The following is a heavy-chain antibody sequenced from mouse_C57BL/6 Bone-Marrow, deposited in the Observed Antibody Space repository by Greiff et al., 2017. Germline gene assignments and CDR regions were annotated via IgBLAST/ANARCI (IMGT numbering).Heavy chain of an antibody. CDR3: ASPNWDGAMDY. CDR2: IDPSDSST. Sequence: QVQLQQPGAELVMPGASVKLSCKASGYTFTSYWMHWVKQRPGQGLEWIGEIDPSDSSTNYNQKFKGKSTLTVDKSSSTAYMQLSSLTSEDSAVYYVASPNWDGAMDYWGQGTSVTVSS. J-gene: IGHJ4*01. CDR1: GYTFTSYW. D-gene: IGHD4-1*02. V-gene: IGHV1-69*01.